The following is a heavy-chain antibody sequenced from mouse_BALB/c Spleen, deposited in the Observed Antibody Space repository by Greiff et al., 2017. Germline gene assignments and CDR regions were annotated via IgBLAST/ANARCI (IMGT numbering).Heavy chain of an antibody. J-gene: IGHJ4*01. Sequence: EVMLVESGGGLVQPGGSRKLSCAASGFTFSSFGMHWVRQAPEKGLEWVAYISSGSSTIYYADTVKGRFTISRDNPKNTLFLQMTSLRSEDTAMYYCARSYYGHYGNYYAMDYWGQGTSVTVSS. V-gene: IGHV5-17*02. CDR3: ARSYYGHYGNYYAMDY. CDR1: GFTFSSFG. CDR2: ISSGSSTI. D-gene: IGHD2-10*01.